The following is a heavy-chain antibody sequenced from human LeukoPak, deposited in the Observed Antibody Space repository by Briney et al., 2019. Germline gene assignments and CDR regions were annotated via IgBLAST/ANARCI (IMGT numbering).Heavy chain of an antibody. CDR3: ARDVAHYFGSGVYYMDV. J-gene: IGHJ6*03. Sequence: ASVKVSCKASGYTFTSYYMHWVRQAPGQGLEWMGRINPSGGSTSYAQKFQGRVTMTRDMSTSTVYMELSSLRSEDTAVYYCARDVAHYFGSGVYYMDVWGKGTTVIVSS. D-gene: IGHD3-10*01. CDR2: INPSGGST. V-gene: IGHV1-46*01. CDR1: GYTFTSYY.